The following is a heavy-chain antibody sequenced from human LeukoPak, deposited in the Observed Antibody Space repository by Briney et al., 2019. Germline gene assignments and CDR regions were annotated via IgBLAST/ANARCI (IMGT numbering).Heavy chain of an antibody. D-gene: IGHD2-2*02. Sequence: PSETLSLTCTVSGGSISSSSYYWGWVRQPPGKGLEWIGSIYYSGSTYYNPSLKSRVTISVDTSKNQFSLKLSSVTAADTAVYYCARRDIVVVPAAIGGGAFDIWGQGTMVTVSS. CDR1: GGSISSSSYY. V-gene: IGHV4-39*01. J-gene: IGHJ3*02. CDR3: ARRDIVVVPAAIGGGAFDI. CDR2: IYYSGST.